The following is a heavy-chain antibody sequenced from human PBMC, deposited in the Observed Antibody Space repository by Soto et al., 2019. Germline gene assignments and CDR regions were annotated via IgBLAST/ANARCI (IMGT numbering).Heavy chain of an antibody. CDR3: ARVSRDGYNWGYFDY. CDR2: ITPIFGTT. CDR1: GDSFNNYA. D-gene: IGHD5-12*01. Sequence: QVQLVQSGAEVKKPGSSVQVSCRASGDSFNNYAVSWVRQAPGQGLEWMGGITPIFGTTNYAQKFQARVTITADTSTSTAYMQLSSLRSEDTAVYYCARVSRDGYNWGYFDYWGQGTLVTVSS. V-gene: IGHV1-69*06. J-gene: IGHJ4*02.